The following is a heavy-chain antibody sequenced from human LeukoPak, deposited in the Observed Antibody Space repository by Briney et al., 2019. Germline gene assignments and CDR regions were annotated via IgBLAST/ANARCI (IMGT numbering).Heavy chain of an antibody. CDR3: AKALAMAGTFTFDI. CDR1: GFTFSNYA. D-gene: IGHD6-19*01. CDR2: ISGSGGGT. J-gene: IGHJ3*02. V-gene: IGHV3-23*01. Sequence: GGSLRLSCAASGFTFSNYAMCWVCQAPGKGLEWVSAISGSGGGTYYADSVKGRFTISRDNSKNTLYVQMNSLRAEDTAVYYCAKALAMAGTFTFDIWGQGTLVTVSS.